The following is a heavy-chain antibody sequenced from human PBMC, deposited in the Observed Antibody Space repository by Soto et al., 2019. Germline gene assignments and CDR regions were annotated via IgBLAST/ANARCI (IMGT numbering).Heavy chain of an antibody. V-gene: IGHV4-39*01. Sequence: QLQLQESGPGLVKPSETLSLTCTVSGGSISSSSYYWGWIRQPPGKGLEWIGSIYYSGSTYYNPSLKRRVTVSVDTCKNQFSLKLSSVTAADTAVYYGARNVAVAGWNWGQGTLVTVSS. CDR1: GGSISSSSYY. CDR2: IYYSGST. CDR3: ARNVAVAGWN. D-gene: IGHD6-19*01. J-gene: IGHJ4*02.